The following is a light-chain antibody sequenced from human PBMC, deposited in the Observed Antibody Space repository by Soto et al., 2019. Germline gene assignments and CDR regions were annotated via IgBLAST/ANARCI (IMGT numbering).Light chain of an antibody. CDR1: QGITNY. CDR3: PQGPTFPWP. J-gene: IGKJ1*01. V-gene: IGKV1-39*01. Sequence: DIHMTQSPSSLSASVGDRVTITCRASQGITNYLNWYQQKLGQAPRLLIYAASTLESGVPSRFSGSGSETDFTLSITSLQPEDFATYYCPQGPTFPWPFAQGTKVDIK. CDR2: AAS.